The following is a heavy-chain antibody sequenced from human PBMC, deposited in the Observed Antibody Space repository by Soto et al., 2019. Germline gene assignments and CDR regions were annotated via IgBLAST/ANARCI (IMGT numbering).Heavy chain of an antibody. Sequence: ASVKVSCKASGYTFTGYYMHWVRQAPGQGLKWMGWINPNSGGTNYAQKLQGRVTMTTDTSTSTAYMELRSLRSDDTAVYYCARENYISGWYGSHYYGMAVWGQGTSVTVSS. J-gene: IGHJ6*02. V-gene: IGHV1-2*02. CDR1: GYTFTGYY. CDR3: ARENYISGWYGSHYYGMAV. D-gene: IGHD6-19*01. CDR2: INPNSGGT.